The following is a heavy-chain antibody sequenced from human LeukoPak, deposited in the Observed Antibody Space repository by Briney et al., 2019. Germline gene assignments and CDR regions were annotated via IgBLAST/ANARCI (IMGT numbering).Heavy chain of an antibody. D-gene: IGHD2-21*01. CDR2: ISGSGGST. J-gene: IGHJ4*02. CDR1: GFTFSNAW. CDR3: AARPVLIGSSNY. Sequence: GGSLRLSCAASGFTFSNAWMSWVRQAPGKGLEWVSAISGSGGSTYYADSVKGRFTISRDNSKNTLYLQMNSLRAEDTAVYYCAARPVLIGSSNYWGQGTLVTVSS. V-gene: IGHV3-23*01.